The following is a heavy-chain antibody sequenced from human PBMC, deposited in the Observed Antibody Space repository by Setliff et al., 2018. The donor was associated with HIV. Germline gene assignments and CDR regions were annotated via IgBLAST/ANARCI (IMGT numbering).Heavy chain of an antibody. Sequence: GASVKVSCKASGYNFDSFAVIWVRQAPGQGLEWMGWISGYNGQTKDAQKFQGRLIMTTDTATSTSYMGMRSLRSDDTAIYYCARARYGGFDHWGQGSLVTVSS. J-gene: IGHJ4*02. CDR3: ARARYGGFDH. D-gene: IGHD3-16*01. CDR2: ISGYNGQT. CDR1: GYNFDSFA. V-gene: IGHV1-18*01.